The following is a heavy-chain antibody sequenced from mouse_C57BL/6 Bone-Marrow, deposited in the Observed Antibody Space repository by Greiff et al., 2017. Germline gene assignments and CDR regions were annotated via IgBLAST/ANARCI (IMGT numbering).Heavy chain of an antibody. D-gene: IGHD1-1*01. CDR3: ARGNYYGSSYYYFDY. V-gene: IGHV3-6*01. CDR1: GYSITSGYY. J-gene: IGHJ2*01. Sequence: EVQLVESGPGLVKPSQSLSLTCSVTGYSITSGYYWNWIRQFPGNKLEWMGYISYDGSNNYNPSLKNRISITRDTSKNQFFLKLNSVTTEDTATYYCARGNYYGSSYYYFDYWGQGTTLTVSS. CDR2: ISYDGSN.